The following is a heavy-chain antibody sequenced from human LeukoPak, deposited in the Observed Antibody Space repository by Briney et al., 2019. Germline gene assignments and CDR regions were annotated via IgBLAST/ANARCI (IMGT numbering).Heavy chain of an antibody. J-gene: IGHJ4*02. V-gene: IGHV3-48*03. CDR2: ISSSGSTI. CDR1: GFTFSSYE. D-gene: IGHD3-22*01. CDR3: ARDYYDSSGYYSFDY. Sequence: GGSLRLSCAASGFTFSSYEMNWVRQAPGKGLEWVSYISSSGSTIYYADSVKGRFTISRDNAKNSLYLQMNSLRAEDTAVYYCARDYYDSSGYYSFDYWGQGTLVTVSS.